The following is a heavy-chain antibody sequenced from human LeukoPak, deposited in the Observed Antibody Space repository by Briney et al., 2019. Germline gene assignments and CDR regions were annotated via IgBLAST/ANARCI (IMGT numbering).Heavy chain of an antibody. J-gene: IGHJ4*02. CDR1: GNYW. V-gene: IGHV3-74*01. D-gene: IGHD2-2*01. CDR3: VSFYETY. Sequence: GGSLRLSCAASGNYWMHWVRQVPGKGLVWVSHINGDGSWTTYADSVKGRFTISKDNAKNTVYLQMNNLRAEDTAVYYCVSFYETYWGRGTLVTVSS. CDR2: INGDGSWT.